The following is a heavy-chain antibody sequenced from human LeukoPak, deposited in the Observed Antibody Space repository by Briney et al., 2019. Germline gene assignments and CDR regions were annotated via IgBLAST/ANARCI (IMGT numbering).Heavy chain of an antibody. V-gene: IGHV3-7*01. CDR1: GFTSSSYW. CDR3: ARVGYDFWSGYPWYFDY. D-gene: IGHD3-3*01. J-gene: IGHJ4*02. Sequence: TGGSLRLSCAASGFTSSSYWMSWVRQAPGKGLEWVANIKQDGSEKYYVDSVKGRFTISRDNAKNSLYLQMNSLRAEDTAVYYCARVGYDFWSGYPWYFDYWGQGTLVTVSS. CDR2: IKQDGSEK.